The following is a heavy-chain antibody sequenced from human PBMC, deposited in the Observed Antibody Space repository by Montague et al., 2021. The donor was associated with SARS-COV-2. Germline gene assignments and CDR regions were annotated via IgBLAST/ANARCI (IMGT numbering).Heavy chain of an antibody. CDR3: ARDGITMIVESAFDI. V-gene: IGHV3-33*01. CDR2: IWYDGSNK. D-gene: IGHD3-22*01. Sequence: SLRLSCAASGFTFSSYGMHWVRQAPGKGLEWVAVIWYDGSNKYYADSVKGRFTISRDNSKNTLYLQMNSLRAEDTAVYYCARDGITMIVESAFDIWGQGTMVTASS. CDR1: GFTFSSYG. J-gene: IGHJ3*02.